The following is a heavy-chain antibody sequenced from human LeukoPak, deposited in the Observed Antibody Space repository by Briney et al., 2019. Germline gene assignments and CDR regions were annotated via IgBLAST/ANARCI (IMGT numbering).Heavy chain of an antibody. D-gene: IGHD3-9*01. CDR3: AAHYDILTGYSDY. CDR1: GGSFSGYY. J-gene: IGHJ4*02. V-gene: IGHV4-34*01. CDR2: INHSGST. Sequence: PSETLSLTCAVYGGSFSGYYWGWIRQPPGKGLEWIGEINHSGSTNYNPSLKSRVTISVDTSKNQFSLKLSSVTAADTAVYYCAAHYDILTGYSDYWGQGTLVTVS.